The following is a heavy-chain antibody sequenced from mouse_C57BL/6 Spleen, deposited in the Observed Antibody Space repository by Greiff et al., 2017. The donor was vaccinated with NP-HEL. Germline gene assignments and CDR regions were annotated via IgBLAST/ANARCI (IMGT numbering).Heavy chain of an antibody. J-gene: IGHJ4*01. Sequence: EVKLVESGGGLVKPGGSLKLSCAASGFTFSDYGMHWVRQAPEKGLEWVAYISSGSSTIYYADTVKGRFTISRDNAKNTLFLQMTSLRSEDTAMYYCARVGLRRTAYAMDYWGQGTSVTVSS. CDR1: GFTFSDYG. V-gene: IGHV5-17*01. D-gene: IGHD2-4*01. CDR2: ISSGSSTI. CDR3: ARVGLRRTAYAMDY.